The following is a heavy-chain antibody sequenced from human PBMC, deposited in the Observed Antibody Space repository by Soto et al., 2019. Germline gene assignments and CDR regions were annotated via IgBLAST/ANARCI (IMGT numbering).Heavy chain of an antibody. J-gene: IGHJ5*02. CDR1: GVSMRNSY. Sequence: QVQLEESGPGLVKPSETLSLICSVSGVSMRNSYWTWIRQSAGKGLEWIGRISTSGNTNYNLSLNSRLTMAVDTSRNQVSLKLTSVTAADTAVYYCARGGGVPALGDPWGQGTLVTVSS. V-gene: IGHV4-4*07. CDR3: ARGGGVPALGDP. CDR2: ISTSGNT. D-gene: IGHD3-16*01.